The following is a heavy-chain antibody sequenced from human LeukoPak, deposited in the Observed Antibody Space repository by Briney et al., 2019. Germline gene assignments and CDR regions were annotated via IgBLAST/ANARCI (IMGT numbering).Heavy chain of an antibody. V-gene: IGHV4-4*07. CDR1: GGPFSGYY. Sequence: PSETLSLTCAVYGGPFSGYYWSWIRQPAGKGLEWIGRIYTSGSTTYNPSLKSRVTMSVDTSKSQFSLNLMSVTAADTAVYYCTRDTGTTGEVKFDPWGQGTLVTVSS. J-gene: IGHJ5*02. CDR3: TRDTGTTGEVKFDP. CDR2: IYTSGST. D-gene: IGHD4-17*01.